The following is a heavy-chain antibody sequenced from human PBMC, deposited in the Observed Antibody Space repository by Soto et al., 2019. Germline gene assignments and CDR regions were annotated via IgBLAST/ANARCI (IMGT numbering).Heavy chain of an antibody. CDR2: IWFDGSKK. V-gene: IGHV3-33*01. CDR1: GFTFRSYG. D-gene: IGHD2-2*01. Sequence: GGSLRLSCAASGFTFRSYGIHWVRQAPGKGLEWVALIWFDGSKKYYVDSVKGRFAVSRGNSKNTLYLQMNSLRVEDTAVYYCARDRLVPYGYGMDVWGQGTTVTVSS. J-gene: IGHJ6*02. CDR3: ARDRLVPYGYGMDV.